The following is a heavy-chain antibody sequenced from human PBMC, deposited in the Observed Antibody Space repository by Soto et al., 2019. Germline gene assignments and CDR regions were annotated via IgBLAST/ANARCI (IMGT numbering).Heavy chain of an antibody. Sequence: SETLSLTCTVSGGSITNYYWSWIRQAPGKRLEWIGDIYYNGRTNYNPSVKSRVTISVDTSVNLFSLKLTSVTAADTAVYYCVRANYFDYWGQGTLVTVSS. V-gene: IGHV4-59*01. CDR1: GGSITNYY. CDR3: VRANYFDY. J-gene: IGHJ4*02. CDR2: IYYNGRT.